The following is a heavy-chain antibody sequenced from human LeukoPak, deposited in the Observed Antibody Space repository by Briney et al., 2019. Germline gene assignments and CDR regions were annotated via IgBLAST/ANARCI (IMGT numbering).Heavy chain of an antibody. CDR3: ATFSYGGSEEDFDY. J-gene: IGHJ4*02. CDR2: ISTYNGNT. CDR1: GYTFTSYG. Sequence: GASVKVSCKASGYTFTSYGISWVRQAPGQGREWMGWISTYNGNTNSAQKFQGRVTMTTDTSTSTAYMDLRSLRSDDTAVYYCATFSYGGSEEDFDYWGQGTLVTVSS. V-gene: IGHV1-18*01. D-gene: IGHD5-12*01.